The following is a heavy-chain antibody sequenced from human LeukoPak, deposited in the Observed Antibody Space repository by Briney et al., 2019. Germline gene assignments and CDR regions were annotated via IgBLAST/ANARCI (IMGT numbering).Heavy chain of an antibody. J-gene: IGHJ6*02. CDR1: GGTFSSYA. CDR3: ARADGSRFGEFSYGMDV. Sequence: SVKVSCKASGGTFSSYAISWVRQAPGQGLEWMGGIIPIFGTANYAQKFQGRVTITADESTSTAYMELSSLRSEDTAVYYCARADGSRFGEFSYGMDVWGQGTTVTVSS. CDR2: IIPIFGTA. D-gene: IGHD3-10*01. V-gene: IGHV1-69*13.